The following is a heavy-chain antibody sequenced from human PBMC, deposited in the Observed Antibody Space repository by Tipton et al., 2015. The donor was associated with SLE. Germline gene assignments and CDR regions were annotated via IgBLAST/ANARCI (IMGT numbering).Heavy chain of an antibody. CDR2: ILASGSI. V-gene: IGHV4-31*03. CDR1: GSSISSEGYY. D-gene: IGHD3-22*01. Sequence: TLSLTCTVSGSSISSEGYYWTWVRQHPGKGLEWIGYILASGSIFDNPSLRRRLTMSVDTSKNQFSLKLNSVAAADTAVYYCARVGRAGRDGDYESDGYFYDWGRGMLVTVSS. J-gene: IGHJ4*02. CDR3: ARVGRAGRDGDYESDGYFYD.